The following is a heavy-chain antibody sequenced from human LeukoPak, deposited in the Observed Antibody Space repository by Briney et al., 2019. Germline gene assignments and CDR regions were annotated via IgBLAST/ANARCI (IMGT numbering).Heavy chain of an antibody. CDR2: ISYDGSNK. J-gene: IGHJ4*02. D-gene: IGHD5-12*01. CDR3: AKATPVASTRGVVDY. CDR1: GFTFSTYG. V-gene: IGHV3-30*18. Sequence: GGSLRLSCAASGFTFSTYGFHWVRQAPGKGLEWVAIISYDGSNKYYADSVRGRFTISRDNSKNTLYLQMNSLRAEDTAVYYCAKATPVASTRGVVDYWGQGTLVTVSS.